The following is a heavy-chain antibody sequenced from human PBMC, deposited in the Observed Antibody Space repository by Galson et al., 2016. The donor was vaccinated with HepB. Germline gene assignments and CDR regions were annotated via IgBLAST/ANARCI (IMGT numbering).Heavy chain of an antibody. CDR2: INPTGGST. CDR1: GYIFSNYY. V-gene: IGHV1-46*01. D-gene: IGHD1-26*01. J-gene: IGHJ5*02. CDR3: ARDNSGSRGPFAP. Sequence: SVKVSCKASGYIFSNYYIHWVRQAPGQGLEWMGRINPTGGSTSYAQKFQGRVTMTRDPSTSTVYMELRSLRSEDTADFFCARDNSGSRGPFAPWGQGTLVTVSS.